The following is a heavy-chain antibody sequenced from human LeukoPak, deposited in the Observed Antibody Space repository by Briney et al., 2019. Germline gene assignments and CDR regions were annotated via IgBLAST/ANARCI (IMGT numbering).Heavy chain of an antibody. CDR3: ARVSSMITFGGVIPAAFDL. Sequence: SETLSLTCTVSGGSISSSSYYWGWIRQPPGKGLEWIGSIYYSGSTYYNPSLKSRVTISVDTSKNQFSLKLSSVTAADTAVYYCARVSSMITFGGVIPAAFDLWGQGTMVTVSS. CDR2: IYYSGST. D-gene: IGHD3-16*02. J-gene: IGHJ3*01. CDR1: GGSISSSSYY. V-gene: IGHV4-39*07.